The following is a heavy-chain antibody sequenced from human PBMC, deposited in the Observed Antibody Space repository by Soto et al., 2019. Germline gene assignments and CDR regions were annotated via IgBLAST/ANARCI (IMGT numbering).Heavy chain of an antibody. V-gene: IGHV3-74*01. CDR2: ISNDGSST. D-gene: IGHD3-22*01. J-gene: IGHJ3*02. CDR1: GFTYSSYW. CDR3: ARDTYYYDSRDHFSADAFDI. Sequence: EVQLVESGGGLVQPGGSLRLSCAASGFTYSSYWIHWVRQAPGKGLVWVSRISNDGSSTNYADSVKGRFPISRDNAKNTVYLQMNSLRAEGTALYYCARDTYYYDSRDHFSADAFDIWGQGTMVTVSS.